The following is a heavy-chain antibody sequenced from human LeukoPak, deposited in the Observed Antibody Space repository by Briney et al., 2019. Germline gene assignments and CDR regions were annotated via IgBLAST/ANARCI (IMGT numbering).Heavy chain of an antibody. J-gene: IGHJ4*02. CDR3: TKWSGFGDD. Sequence: QPGGSLRLSCAASGFTFSSNTMTWVHQTPGKGLEWVSGISGSGDSTFYADSVKGRFTISRDNSRNTLYLQMSSLRPEDTAVYYCTKWSGFGDDWGQGTLVTVSS. V-gene: IGHV3-23*01. CDR2: ISGSGDST. D-gene: IGHD3-10*01. CDR1: GFTFSSNT.